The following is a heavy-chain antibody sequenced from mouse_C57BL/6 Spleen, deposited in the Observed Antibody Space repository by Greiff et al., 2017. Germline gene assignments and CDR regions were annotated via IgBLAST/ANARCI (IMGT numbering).Heavy chain of an antibody. V-gene: IGHV1-82*01. CDR2: IYPGDGDT. CDR1: GYAFSSSW. Sequence: VQLQQSGPELVKPGASVKISCKASGYAFSSSWMNWVKQRPGKGLEWIGRIYPGDGDTNYNGKFKGKATLTADKSSSTAYMQLSSLTSEDSAVYFCARMYYDYPFDYWGQGTTLTVSS. D-gene: IGHD2-4*01. J-gene: IGHJ2*01. CDR3: ARMYYDYPFDY.